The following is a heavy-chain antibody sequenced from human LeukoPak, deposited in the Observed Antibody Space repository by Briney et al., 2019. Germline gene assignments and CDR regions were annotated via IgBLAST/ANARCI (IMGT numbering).Heavy chain of an antibody. CDR3: ASGARRTSCLDY. Sequence: PGGSLRLSCAASGLTVSSNYMSWVRQAPGKGLEWVSVLYSGDGAYYADSVKGRFSISRDNSKNTLYLQMNSLRAEDTAVYYCASGARRTSCLDYWGQGTLVTVSS. CDR1: GLTVSSNY. J-gene: IGHJ4*02. D-gene: IGHD2-2*01. V-gene: IGHV3-53*01. CDR2: LYSGDGA.